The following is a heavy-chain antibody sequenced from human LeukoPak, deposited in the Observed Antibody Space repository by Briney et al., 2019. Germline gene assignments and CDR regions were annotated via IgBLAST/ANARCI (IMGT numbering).Heavy chain of an antibody. CDR1: GGSITSGAYY. V-gene: IGHV4-31*03. D-gene: IGHD5-12*01. J-gene: IGHJ3*02. CDR2: IYYSGST. Sequence: PSETLSLTCTVSGGSITSGAYYWSWIRQHPGKGLEWIGYIYYSGSTYYNPSLKSRVTISVDTSKNQFSLKLSSVTAADTAVYYCARVRGYSGYDRNAFDIWGQGTMVTVSS. CDR3: ARVRGYSGYDRNAFDI.